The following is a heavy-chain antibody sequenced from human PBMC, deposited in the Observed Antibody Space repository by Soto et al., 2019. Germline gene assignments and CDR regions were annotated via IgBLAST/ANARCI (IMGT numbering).Heavy chain of an antibody. Sequence: QVQLVQSGAEMKKPGASVKVSCRPSGYSFTAFYIHWVRQAPGQGLEWMGWVDPNSGATRNAQNFQGRVTMTRDTSTSTVYMELNWLRSDDTAVYYYARDNYGPLDYWGQGPLVTVSS. CDR2: VDPNSGAT. J-gene: IGHJ4*02. D-gene: IGHD3-10*01. CDR1: GYSFTAFY. V-gene: IGHV1-2*02. CDR3: ARDNYGPLDY.